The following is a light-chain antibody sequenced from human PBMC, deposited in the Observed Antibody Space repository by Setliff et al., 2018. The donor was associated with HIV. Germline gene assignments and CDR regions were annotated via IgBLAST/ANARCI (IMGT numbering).Light chain of an antibody. CDR3: CSYATSINAV. CDR2: EVN. J-gene: IGLJ3*02. V-gene: IGLV2-23*02. CDR1: SSGVGSYNL. Sequence: QSALTQPASVSGSPGQSITISCTGTSSGVGSYNLVSWYQQNPGKAPKLMISEVNKRPSGVSHRFSGSKSGNTASPTISGLQPEDEADYYCCSYATSINAVFGGGTKVTVL.